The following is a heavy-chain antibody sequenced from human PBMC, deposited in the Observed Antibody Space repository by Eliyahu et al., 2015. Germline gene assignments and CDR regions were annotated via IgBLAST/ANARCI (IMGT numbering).Heavy chain of an antibody. CDR2: IYFNGSP. CDR1: GGSISSGXYY. D-gene: IGHD1-26*01. V-gene: IGHV4-31*01. CDR3: ARLLSGSPWFDP. J-gene: IGHJ5*02. Sequence: QVQLQESGPGLVKPSQTLSLXXAXSGGSISSGXYYWSWIRXLPGKGLEWIGYIYFNGSPFYXPSLKGLVTISRDTSRNHFSLSLSSVTAADTAVYYCARLLSGSPWFDPWGQGTLVTVSS.